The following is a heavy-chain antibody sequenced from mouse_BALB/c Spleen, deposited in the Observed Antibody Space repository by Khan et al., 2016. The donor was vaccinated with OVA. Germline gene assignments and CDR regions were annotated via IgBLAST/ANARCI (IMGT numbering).Heavy chain of an antibody. J-gene: IGHJ4*01. CDR1: GFSLTSYG. V-gene: IGHV2-2*02. CDR2: IWSGGST. D-gene: IGHD2-1*01. Sequence: QIQLVQSGPGLVQPSQSLSITCTVSGFSLTSYGVPWVRQSPGKGLEWLGVIWSGGSTDYNSAFISRLTISKDNSKSQAFFKMNSLQANDTAIYYCARTYFSYGNYGDYFTMDYWGQGTSVTVSS. CDR3: ARTYFSYGNYGDYFTMDY.